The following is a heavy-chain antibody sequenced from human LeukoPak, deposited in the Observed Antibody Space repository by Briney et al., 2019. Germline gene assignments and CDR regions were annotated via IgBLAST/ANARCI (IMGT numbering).Heavy chain of an antibody. D-gene: IGHD3-10*01. J-gene: IGHJ5*02. Sequence: SVKVSCKASGGTFSSYAISWVRQAPGQGLEWMGGIIPIFGTANYAQKFQGRVTITADESTSTAYMELRSLRSDDTAVYYCARAFGVLGGLNWFDPWGQGTLVTVSS. V-gene: IGHV1-69*13. CDR2: IIPIFGTA. CDR1: GGTFSSYA. CDR3: ARAFGVLGGLNWFDP.